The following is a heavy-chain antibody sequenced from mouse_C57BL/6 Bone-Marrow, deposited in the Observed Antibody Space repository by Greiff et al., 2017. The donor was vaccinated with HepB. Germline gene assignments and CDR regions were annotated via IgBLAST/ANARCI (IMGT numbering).Heavy chain of an antibody. J-gene: IGHJ4*01. Sequence: EVQPVESGGGLVKAGGSLKLSCAASGFTFSRHAMSWVRPTPEKRLGLVATSSDGGSYTYYPDNVKGRFTNTRDNAKNNLYLKMSHLKSEDTAMYYCARDGLYAMDYWGQGTSVTVSS. CDR3: ARDGLYAMDY. CDR1: GFTFSRHA. CDR2: SSDGGSYT. V-gene: IGHV5-4*01.